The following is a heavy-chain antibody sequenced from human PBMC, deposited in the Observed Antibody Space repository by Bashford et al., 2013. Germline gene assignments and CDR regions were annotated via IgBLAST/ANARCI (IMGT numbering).Heavy chain of an antibody. CDR2: IKQDGSDK. Sequence: GGSLRLSCAASGFTFSNSWMSWVRQAPGRALEWVANIKQDGSDKYYVDSVKDRFTVSRDNANNSLCLQMNSLRAEDTAVYYCATRKCAGCYPFYFDYWGHGTLVTVSS. J-gene: IGHJ4*01. CDR3: ATRKCAGCYPFYFDY. D-gene: IGHD2-15*01. V-gene: IGHV3-7*01. CDR1: GFTFSNSW.